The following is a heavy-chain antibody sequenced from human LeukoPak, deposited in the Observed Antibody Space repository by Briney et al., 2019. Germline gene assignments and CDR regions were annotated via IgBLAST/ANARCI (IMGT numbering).Heavy chain of an antibody. J-gene: IGHJ4*02. Sequence: ASVKVSCKASGYTFTGYYIHWVRQAPGQGLEGMGWINPNSGGTNYAQKFQGRVTMTRDTSISTAYMELSRLRSDDTAVYYCARDIVEMATMTGLDYWGQGTLVTVSS. CDR1: GYTFTGYY. CDR3: ARDIVEMATMTGLDY. D-gene: IGHD5-24*01. V-gene: IGHV1-2*02. CDR2: INPNSGGT.